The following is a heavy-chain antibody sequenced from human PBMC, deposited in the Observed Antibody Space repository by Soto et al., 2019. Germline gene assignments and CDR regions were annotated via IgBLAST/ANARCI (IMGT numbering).Heavy chain of an antibody. CDR3: AKLFDYCSGGSCYIYYYYYMDV. CDR2: ISGSGGST. CDR1: GFTFSSYA. V-gene: IGHV3-23*01. Sequence: GGSLRLSCVASGFTFSSYAMSWVRQAPGKGLEWVSAISGSGGSTYYADSVKGRFTISRDNSKNTLYLQMNSLRAEDTAVYYCAKLFDYCSGGSCYIYYYYYMDVWGKGTTVTVSS. D-gene: IGHD2-15*01. J-gene: IGHJ6*03.